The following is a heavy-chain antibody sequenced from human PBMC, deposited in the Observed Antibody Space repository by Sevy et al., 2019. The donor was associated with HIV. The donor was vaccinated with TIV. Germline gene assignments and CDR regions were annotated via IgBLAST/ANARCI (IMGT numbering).Heavy chain of an antibody. D-gene: IGHD2-15*01. CDR1: EYTLTQLS. V-gene: IGHV1-24*01. CDR3: ATDALRYYSRASLYQGDWFDP. CDR2: FDPEDGET. Sequence: ASVKVSCKVSEYTLTQLSMHWVRQAPGKGLEWMVHFDPEDGETIYGQKFQGRVTMTEDTSANTANMQLNSLTSEDTAVYYCATDALRYYSRASLYQGDWFDPWGQGTLVTVSS. J-gene: IGHJ5*02.